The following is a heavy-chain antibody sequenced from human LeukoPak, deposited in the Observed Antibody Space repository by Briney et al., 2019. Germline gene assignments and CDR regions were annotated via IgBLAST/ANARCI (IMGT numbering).Heavy chain of an antibody. CDR3: ARDDRPSGHDFDY. CDR2: IRSKADGGTT. Sequence: QSGRSLRISCTASGFTFRDYNINWFRQAPGRGLEWVGFIRSKADGGTTEYAASVKGRFTISRDDSKNVAYLQINNLRAENTALYYCARDDRPSGHDFDYWGQGTLVTVSS. V-gene: IGHV3-49*03. D-gene: IGHD6-6*01. J-gene: IGHJ4*02. CDR1: GFTFRDYN.